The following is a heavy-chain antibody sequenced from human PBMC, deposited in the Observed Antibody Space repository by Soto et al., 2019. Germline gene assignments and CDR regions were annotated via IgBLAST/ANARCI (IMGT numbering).Heavy chain of an antibody. Sequence: GGSLRLSCAASGFTFSSYGMHWVRQAPGKGLEWVAVISYDGSNKYYADSVKGRFTISRDNSKNTLYLQMNSLRAEDTAVYYCAKPQLLVSFDYWGQGTLVTVSS. CDR2: ISYDGSNK. D-gene: IGHD2-2*01. CDR1: GFTFSSYG. J-gene: IGHJ4*02. CDR3: AKPQLLVSFDY. V-gene: IGHV3-30*18.